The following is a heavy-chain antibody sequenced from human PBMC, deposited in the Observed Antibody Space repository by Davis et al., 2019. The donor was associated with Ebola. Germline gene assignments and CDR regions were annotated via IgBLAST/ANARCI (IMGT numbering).Heavy chain of an antibody. CDR2: ITGDGSDT. CDR1: GFTFSGYA. V-gene: IGHV3-23*01. Sequence: GESLKISCAASGFTFSGYAMSWVRQASGKGLELVSIITGDGSDTMYADSVKGRFTISRDSSKNTLYLQMNSLRVDDTAVYYCAKDSVDLWTDPLRLPIDPWGQGTLVTVSS. CDR3: AKDSVDLWTDPLRLPIDP. J-gene: IGHJ5*02. D-gene: IGHD3/OR15-3a*01.